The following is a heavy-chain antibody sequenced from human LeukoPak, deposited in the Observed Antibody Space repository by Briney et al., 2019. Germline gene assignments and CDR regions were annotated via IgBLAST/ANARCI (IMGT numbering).Heavy chain of an antibody. J-gene: IGHJ5*02. CDR1: GYTLTELS. CDR2: FDPEDGET. V-gene: IGHV1-24*01. Sequence: GASVKVSCTVSGYTLTELSMHWVRQAPGKGLEWMGGFDPEDGETIYAQKFQGRVTMTEDTSTDTAYMELSSLRSEDTAVYYCATIYQYSSSWYFGWFDPWGQGTLVTVSS. CDR3: ATIYQYSSSWYFGWFDP. D-gene: IGHD6-13*01.